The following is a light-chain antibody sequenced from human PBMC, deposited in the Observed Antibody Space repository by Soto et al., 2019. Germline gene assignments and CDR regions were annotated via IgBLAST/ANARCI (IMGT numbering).Light chain of an antibody. Sequence: FVLTQSPGTLSLSPGERATLSCRASQTVRGNYIAWYQQKPGQAPRVLIFAASRRATGPPDRFSGRGSGTYFTLTISLLADEDFAVYYCQQYDDSPFTFGQGTNLEI. CDR3: QQYDDSPFT. V-gene: IGKV3-20*01. CDR2: AAS. J-gene: IGKJ2*01. CDR1: QTVRGNY.